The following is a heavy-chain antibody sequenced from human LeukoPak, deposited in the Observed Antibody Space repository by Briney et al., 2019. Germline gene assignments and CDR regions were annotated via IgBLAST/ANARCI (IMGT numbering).Heavy chain of an antibody. Sequence: SETLSLTCAVYGGSFSGYYWSWIRQPPGKGPEWIGEINHSGSTNYNPSLKSRVTISVDTSKNQFSLKLSSVTAADTAVYYCARAPGGYYYGSGSYYSYGMDVWGQGTTVTVSS. CDR2: INHSGST. V-gene: IGHV4-34*01. D-gene: IGHD3-10*01. CDR3: ARAPGGYYYGSGSYYSYGMDV. J-gene: IGHJ6*02. CDR1: GGSFSGYY.